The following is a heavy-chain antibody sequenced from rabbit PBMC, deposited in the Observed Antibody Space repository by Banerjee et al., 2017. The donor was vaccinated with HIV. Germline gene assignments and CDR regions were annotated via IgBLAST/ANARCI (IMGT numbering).Heavy chain of an antibody. CDR3: VRASYVGIGAHGGMDL. J-gene: IGHJ6*01. V-gene: IGHV1S45*01. CDR1: GIDFSSNA. D-gene: IGHD4-2*01. Sequence: QEQLEESGGGLVKPGGTLTLTCKASGIDFSSNAMCWVRQAPGKGLEWIACIYADYGSTDYASWAKGRFTIFKTSSTTVTLQMTSLTAADTAPYFCVRASYVGIGAHGGMDLWGPGTLVPVS. CDR2: IYADYGST.